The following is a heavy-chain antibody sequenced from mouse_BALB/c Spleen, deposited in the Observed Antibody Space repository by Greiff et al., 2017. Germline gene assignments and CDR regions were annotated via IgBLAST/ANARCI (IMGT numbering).Heavy chain of an antibody. V-gene: IGHV2-9*02. D-gene: IGHD2-12*01. CDR2: IWAGGST. CDR3: ARAYYNYYAMDY. J-gene: IGHJ4*01. Sequence: QVQLKESGPGLVAPSQSLSITCTVSGFSLTSYGVHWVRQPPGKGLEWLGVIWAGGSTNYNSALMSRLSISTDNSKSQVFLKMNSLQTDDTAMYYCARAYYNYYAMDYWGQGTSVTVSS. CDR1: GFSLTSYG.